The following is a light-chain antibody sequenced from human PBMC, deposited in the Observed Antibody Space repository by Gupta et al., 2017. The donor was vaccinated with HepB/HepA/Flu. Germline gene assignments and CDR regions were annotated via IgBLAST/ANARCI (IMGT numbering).Light chain of an antibody. CDR1: GSNIGKNY. CDR3: GTWDSNLSGLV. V-gene: IGLV1-51*02. J-gene: IGLJ2*01. CDR2: ENN. Sequence: QSVLTQPPSVSAAPGQKVTISCPGSGSNIGKNYVSWYQQFPGAAPKLLSYENNKRPSGIPERFSGSKSGSSATLVITGLLTGEEADDDCGTWDSNLSGLVFGGGTKLAVL.